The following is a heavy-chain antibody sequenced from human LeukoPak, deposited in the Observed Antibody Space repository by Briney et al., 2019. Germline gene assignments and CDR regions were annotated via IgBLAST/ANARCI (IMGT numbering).Heavy chain of an antibody. V-gene: IGHV3-7*01. Sequence: GGSLGLSCAVSGFTFSSYWMSWVRQAPGKGLEWVANVKQDGSEKYYVDSVKGRFTISRDNAKNSLYLQMNSLRAEDTAVYYCARLSWLSTNDFDSWGQGTLVTVSS. CDR3: ARLSWLSTNDFDS. D-gene: IGHD3-22*01. CDR1: GFTFSSYW. CDR2: VKQDGSEK. J-gene: IGHJ4*02.